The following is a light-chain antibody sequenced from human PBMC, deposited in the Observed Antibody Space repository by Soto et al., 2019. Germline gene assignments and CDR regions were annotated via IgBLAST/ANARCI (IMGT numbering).Light chain of an antibody. CDR1: STNIGAGYD. CDR3: QSYDNSLRV. V-gene: IGLV1-40*01. Sequence: QSVLTQPPSVSGAPGQRVTISCTGSSTNIGAGYDVHWYQQLPGTAPKLLIYGTNNRPSGVPHRFSGSKSGTSASLAITGLQAEDEADYYCQSYDNSLRVFGTGTKVTVL. CDR2: GTN. J-gene: IGLJ1*01.